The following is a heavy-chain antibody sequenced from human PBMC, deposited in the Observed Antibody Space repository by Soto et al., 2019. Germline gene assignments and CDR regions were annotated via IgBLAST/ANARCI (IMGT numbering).Heavy chain of an antibody. D-gene: IGHD3-10*01. V-gene: IGHV1-18*04. CDR2: ISAYNGNT. Sequence: QVQLMQSGAEVKKPGASVKVSCKASGYTFTSYGISWVRQAPGQGLAWMGWISAYNGNTNYAQKLQGRVTMTTDTSTSTAYKELRSMRSDDTAVYYCARWGQYYGSGSLPGGWFDPWGQGTLVTVSS. CDR1: GYTFTSYG. CDR3: ARWGQYYGSGSLPGGWFDP. J-gene: IGHJ5*02.